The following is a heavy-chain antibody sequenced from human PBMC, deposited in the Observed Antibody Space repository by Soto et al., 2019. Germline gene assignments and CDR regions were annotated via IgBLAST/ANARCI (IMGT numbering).Heavy chain of an antibody. CDR3: ARDSRDCSGGSCYGSGRWFDP. D-gene: IGHD2-15*01. Sequence: PGGSLRLSCAASGFTVSSNYMSWVRQAPGKGLEWVSVFYSGGSTYYADSVKGRFTISRDNSKNTLYLQMNSLRAEDTAVYYCARDSRDCSGGSCYGSGRWFDPWGQGTLVTVSS. J-gene: IGHJ5*02. CDR2: FYSGGST. V-gene: IGHV3-53*01. CDR1: GFTVSSNY.